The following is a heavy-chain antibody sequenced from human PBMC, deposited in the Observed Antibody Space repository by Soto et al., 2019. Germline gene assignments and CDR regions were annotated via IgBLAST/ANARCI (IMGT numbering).Heavy chain of an antibody. CDR3: ARGPPYYGSGDAFDI. J-gene: IGHJ3*02. V-gene: IGHV4-59*01. D-gene: IGHD3-10*01. CDR2: IYYSGST. CDR1: GGSISSYC. Sequence: QVQLQESGPGLVMPSETLSLTCTVSGGSISSYCWSWIRQPPGKGLEWIGYIYYSGSTNYNRSLKSRVTISVDTSKNQFSLKLSSVTAADTAVYYCARGPPYYGSGDAFDIWGQGTMVTVSS.